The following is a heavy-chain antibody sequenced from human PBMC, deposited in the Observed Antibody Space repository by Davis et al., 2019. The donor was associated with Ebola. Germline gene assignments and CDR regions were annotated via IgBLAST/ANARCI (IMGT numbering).Heavy chain of an antibody. V-gene: IGHV1-18*04. CDR2: ISAYNGNT. D-gene: IGHD3-3*01. Sequence: ASVKVSCKASGYTFTSYGISWVRQAPGQGLEWMGRISAYNGNTNYAQKLQGRVTMTTDTSTSTAYLELRSLRSDDTAVYYCARDSNPDFWSDYYSDAFDIWGQGTMVTVSS. CDR1: GYTFTSYG. CDR3: ARDSNPDFWSDYYSDAFDI. J-gene: IGHJ3*02.